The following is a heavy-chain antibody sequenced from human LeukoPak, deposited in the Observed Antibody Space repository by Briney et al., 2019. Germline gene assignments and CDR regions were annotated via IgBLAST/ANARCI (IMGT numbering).Heavy chain of an antibody. Sequence: PSETLSLTCTVSGGSISSSSYYWGWIRQPPGKGLEWIGSIYYSGSTYYNPSLKSRVTISVDTSKNQFSLKLSSVTAADTAVYYCARGRIGYCGSTSCPGTFGIWGQGTMVTVSS. V-gene: IGHV4-39*01. CDR3: ARGRIGYCGSTSCPGTFGI. J-gene: IGHJ3*02. D-gene: IGHD2-2*03. CDR2: IYYSGST. CDR1: GGSISSSSYY.